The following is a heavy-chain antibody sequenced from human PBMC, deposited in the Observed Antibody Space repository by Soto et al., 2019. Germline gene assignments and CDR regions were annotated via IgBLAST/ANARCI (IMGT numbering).Heavy chain of an antibody. Sequence: GGSLRLSCAASGFTFSSYAMSWVRQAPGKGLEWVSAISGSGGSTYYADSVKGRFTISRDNSKNTLYLQMNSLRAEDTAVYYCAKDREYYDILTGYFPLDPWGQGTLVTVS. CDR3: AKDREYYDILTGYFPLDP. D-gene: IGHD3-9*01. V-gene: IGHV3-23*01. CDR2: ISGSGGST. CDR1: GFTFSSYA. J-gene: IGHJ5*02.